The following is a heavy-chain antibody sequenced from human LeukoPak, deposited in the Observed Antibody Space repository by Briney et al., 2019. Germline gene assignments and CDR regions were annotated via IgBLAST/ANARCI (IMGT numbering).Heavy chain of an antibody. CDR2: INHSGST. CDR3: VRGHIVVVSVAMRVGLWFRLYFDY. V-gene: IGHV4-34*01. D-gene: IGHD2-2*01. Sequence: SETLSLTCAVYGGSFSDYYWSWIRQPPGKGLEWIGEINHSGSTSYNPSLKSRVTISVDTSKNQFSLKLSSVTAADTAVYYCVRGHIVVVSVAMRVGLWFRLYFDYWGQGTLVTVSS. J-gene: IGHJ4*02. CDR1: GGSFSDYY.